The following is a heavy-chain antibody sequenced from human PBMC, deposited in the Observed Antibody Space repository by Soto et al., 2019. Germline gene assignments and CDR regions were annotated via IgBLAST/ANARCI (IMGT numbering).Heavy chain of an antibody. D-gene: IGHD6-19*01. Sequence: QVQLQESGPGLVKPSETLSLTCTVSGGSFGGYYWSWIRQPPGKGLEWIGYVYYTGSIDYNPSLKSRVTISIDTSKTQFSLRLSSVTAADTAVYFCARTIAVGPATQTYYYYGMDVWGQGTTVTVS. V-gene: IGHV4-59*01. CDR2: VYYTGSI. CDR3: ARTIAVGPATQTYYYYGMDV. CDR1: GGSFGGYY. J-gene: IGHJ6*02.